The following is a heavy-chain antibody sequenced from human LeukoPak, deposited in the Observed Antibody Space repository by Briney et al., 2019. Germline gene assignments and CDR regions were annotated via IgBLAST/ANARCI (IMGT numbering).Heavy chain of an antibody. J-gene: IGHJ4*02. CDR1: GYTFASYD. CDR3: ARGPPNWGFDY. D-gene: IGHD7-27*01. CDR2: MSPNSGNT. Sequence: ASVKVSCKASGYTFASYDINWVRQATGQGLEWMGWMSPNSGNTGYAQKFQGRVTMTRNTFINTAYMELSSLRSEDTAVYYCARGPPNWGFDYWGPGTLVTVSS. V-gene: IGHV1-8*01.